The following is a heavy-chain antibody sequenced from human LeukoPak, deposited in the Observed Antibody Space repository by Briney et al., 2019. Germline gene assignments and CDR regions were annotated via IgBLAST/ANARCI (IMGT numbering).Heavy chain of an antibody. CDR3: ARDSSGWGDAFDI. V-gene: IGHV3-48*03. Sequence: PGGSLRLSCAASGFTFSSYEMNWVRQAPGEGLEWVSYIKSSGSTIYYADSVKGRFTISRDNAKNSLYMQMNSLRAEDTAVYYCARDSSGWGDAFDIWGQGTMVTVSS. D-gene: IGHD6-19*01. J-gene: IGHJ3*02. CDR1: GFTFSSYE. CDR2: IKSSGSTI.